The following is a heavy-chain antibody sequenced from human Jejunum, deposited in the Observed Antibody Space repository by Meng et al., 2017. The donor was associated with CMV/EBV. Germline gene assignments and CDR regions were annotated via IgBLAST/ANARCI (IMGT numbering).Heavy chain of an antibody. CDR2: ISPDGTTT. Sequence: GSLRLSCAASGFTFSTYWMHWVSRTPGTGVVWVSPISPDGTTTFYAESVKGRFTVSRDNAKNTLYLQMNSLRAEDTAVYFCVRSSDLWGQGTLVTVSS. CDR1: GFTFSTYW. V-gene: IGHV3-74*01. J-gene: IGHJ5*02. CDR3: VRSSDL.